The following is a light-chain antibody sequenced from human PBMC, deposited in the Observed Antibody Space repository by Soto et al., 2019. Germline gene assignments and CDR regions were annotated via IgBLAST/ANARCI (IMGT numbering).Light chain of an antibody. CDR2: GAS. V-gene: IGKV3-20*01. Sequence: EVVVTQSPCTVSLSQGERATLSCRASQSVISNYLAWDQQTPGQAPRLLFVGASIRATGIPDRFSGSGSGTDFTLTISRLEPEDSAVYHCQQYGRSPITFGQRTRPENK. CDR1: QSVISNY. J-gene: IGKJ5*01. CDR3: QQYGRSPIT.